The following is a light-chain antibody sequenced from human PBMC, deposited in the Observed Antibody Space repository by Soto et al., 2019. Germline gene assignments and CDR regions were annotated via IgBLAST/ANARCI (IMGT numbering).Light chain of an antibody. V-gene: IGKV3-15*01. CDR1: QNIISN. Sequence: EIVMTQSPATLSVSRGERFTLXXRASQNIISNLAWYQQKPGQAPRXLIYGASTRATGIPARFSGSGSGTEFTLTISSLQPDDFATYYCQQYKSYSWTFGQGTKVDIK. CDR2: GAS. J-gene: IGKJ1*01. CDR3: QQYKSYSWT.